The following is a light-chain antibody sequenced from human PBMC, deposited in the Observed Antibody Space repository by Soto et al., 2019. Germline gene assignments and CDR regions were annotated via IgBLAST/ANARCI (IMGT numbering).Light chain of an antibody. J-gene: IGKJ1*01. Sequence: DIALTQSPATLSLSPGERATLSCRASQTVSGSYVAWYQQKPGQTPRLLIYGASSRAAGIPDRFSGSGSGTDFTLTISRLEPEDFAVYYCQHFGTAPPWAFGQGTKVDIK. V-gene: IGKV3-20*01. CDR3: QHFGTAPPWA. CDR2: GAS. CDR1: QTVSGSY.